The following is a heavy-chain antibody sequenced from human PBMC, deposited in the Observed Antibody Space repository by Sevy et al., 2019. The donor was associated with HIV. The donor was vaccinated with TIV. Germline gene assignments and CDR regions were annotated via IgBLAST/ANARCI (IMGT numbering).Heavy chain of an antibody. CDR2: ISGSGGST. CDR3: AKDVVVVAAKFYYFDY. D-gene: IGHD2-15*01. CDR1: GFTFSSYA. V-gene: IGHV3-23*01. Sequence: GGSLRLSCAASGFTFSSYAMSWVRQAPGKGLEWVSAISGSGGSTYYADSVKGRFTISRDNSKNTLYLQMNSLRAEDTAVHYCAKDVVVVAAKFYYFDYWGQGTLVTVSS. J-gene: IGHJ4*02.